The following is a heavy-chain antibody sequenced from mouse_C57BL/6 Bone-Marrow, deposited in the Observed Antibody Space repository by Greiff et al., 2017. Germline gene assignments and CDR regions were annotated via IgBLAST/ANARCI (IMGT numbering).Heavy chain of an antibody. V-gene: IGHV1-67*01. Sequence: VQLQQSGPELVRPGVSVKISCTGSGFTFTDYAMHWVNQSPAKSLEWIGVISTYYGDASYNEKVKDKATMTVDKSSSTAYMQLARLTSEDSAVYYYARGRDSTRGYDYWGQGTTLTVSS. CDR2: ISTYYGDA. CDR1: GFTFTDYA. J-gene: IGHJ2*01. D-gene: IGHD2-14*01. CDR3: ARGRDSTRGYDY.